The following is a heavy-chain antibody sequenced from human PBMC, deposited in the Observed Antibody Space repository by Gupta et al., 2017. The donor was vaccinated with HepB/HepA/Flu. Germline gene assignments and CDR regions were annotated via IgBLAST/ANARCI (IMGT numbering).Heavy chain of an antibody. CDR2: INPNSGGT. J-gene: IGHJ5*02. CDR3: AREFTISAVVQAYNWFDP. D-gene: IGHD3-3*01. CDR1: TFTGYY. V-gene: IGHV1-2*02. Sequence: TFTGYYMHWVRQAPGQGLEWMGWINPNSGGTNYAQKFQGRVTMTRDTSISTAYMELSRLRSDDTAVYYCAREFTISAVVQAYNWFDPWGQGTLVTVSS.